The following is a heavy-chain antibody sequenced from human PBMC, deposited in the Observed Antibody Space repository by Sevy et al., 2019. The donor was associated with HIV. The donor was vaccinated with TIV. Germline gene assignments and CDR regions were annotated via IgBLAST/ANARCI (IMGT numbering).Heavy chain of an antibody. V-gene: IGHV4-34*01. CDR3: ARAPPVVVVPGAPSWFDP. CDR2: INHSGST. CDR1: GGSFSGYY. D-gene: IGHD2-2*01. J-gene: IGHJ5*02. Sequence: SETLSLTCAVYGGSFSGYYWNWIRQPPGKGLEWIGEINHSGSTHYNPSLKSRITISVDTSKNQFSLRLNSVTAADTAVYYCARAPPVVVVPGAPSWFDPWGLGTLVTVSS.